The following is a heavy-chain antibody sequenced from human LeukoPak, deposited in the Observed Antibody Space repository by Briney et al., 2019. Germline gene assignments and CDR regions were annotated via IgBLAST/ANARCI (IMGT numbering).Heavy chain of an antibody. Sequence: GVSVKVSCKASGYTFTNFEINWVRQVAGQGLEWMGWMRPNSGETVNVQKFQGRVTMTRDISTSTAYMELTGLRSDDTAVYFCARGYCSGGGCYTAEYLPHWGQGTLVTVSS. V-gene: IGHV1-8*02. CDR2: MRPNSGET. D-gene: IGHD2-15*01. CDR1: GYTFTNFE. CDR3: ARGYCSGGGCYTAEYLPH. J-gene: IGHJ1*01.